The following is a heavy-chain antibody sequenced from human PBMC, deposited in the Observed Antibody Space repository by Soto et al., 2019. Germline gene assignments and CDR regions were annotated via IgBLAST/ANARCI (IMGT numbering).Heavy chain of an antibody. Sequence: QVQLQQSGPGLVKPSETLSLTCTVPAGSVTSDPYYFTWVRRRPGKGLEWIGYIYYTGSTYYSPSLRSRVSNSRDTSKNQFSLRLTSVTAADTAVYYCAAQGGLESRYFYALFAWGQGTLVTVSS. D-gene: IGHD2-15*01. CDR2: IYYTGST. V-gene: IGHV4-31*03. CDR1: AGSVTSDPYY. CDR3: AAQGGLESRYFYALFA. J-gene: IGHJ5*02.